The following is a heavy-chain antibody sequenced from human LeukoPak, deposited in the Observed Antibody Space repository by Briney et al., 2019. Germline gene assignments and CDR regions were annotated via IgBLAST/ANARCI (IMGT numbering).Heavy chain of an antibody. CDR3: AHIMITYGGVTAQDAFDV. CDR2: VYWDDDR. J-gene: IGHJ3*01. V-gene: IGHV2-5*02. D-gene: IGHD3-16*01. Sequence: SGPTLVRPTQTLTVTCTFSGFSLTTPTVGVAWIRQPPGKALEWLAVVYWDDDRRYSPSLRSRLTITKDTSKNQVVLTMTNMDPVDTGTYYCAHIMITYGGVTAQDAFDVWGQGAMVT. CDR1: GFSLTTPTVG.